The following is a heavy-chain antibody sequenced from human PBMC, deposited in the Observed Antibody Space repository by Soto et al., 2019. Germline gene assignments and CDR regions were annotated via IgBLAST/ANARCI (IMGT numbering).Heavy chain of an antibody. V-gene: IGHV1-8*01. J-gene: IGHJ6*02. CDR1: GYTFTSYD. CDR2: MNPNSAKT. CDR3: AREATGTTGMDV. D-gene: IGHD1-1*01. Sequence: QVQLVQSGAEVKKPGASVKVSCKASGYTFTSYDINWVRQATGQGHEWMGWMNPNSAKTVYAPKFQSRVSMTGNTAISTAYRELSSLRSEDPAVYYCAREATGTTGMDVWGQGTTVSVSS.